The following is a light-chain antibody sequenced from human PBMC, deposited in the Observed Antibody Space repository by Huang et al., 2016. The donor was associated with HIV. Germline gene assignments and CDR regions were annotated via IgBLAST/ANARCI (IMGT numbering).Light chain of an antibody. Sequence: DIVLTQSLATLSLSPGERATLSCRASQSVSSYLAWYQQNPGQAPRLLIYDASNRATGIPARFSGSGSGTDFTRTISSLEPEDFAVYYCQQRSKWPLTFGQGTKLEIK. CDR2: DAS. CDR1: QSVSSY. CDR3: QQRSKWPLT. V-gene: IGKV3-11*01. J-gene: IGKJ2*01.